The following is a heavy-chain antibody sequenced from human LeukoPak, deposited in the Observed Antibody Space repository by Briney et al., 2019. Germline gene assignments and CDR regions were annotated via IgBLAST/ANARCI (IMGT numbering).Heavy chain of an antibody. J-gene: IGHJ4*02. D-gene: IGHD1-1*01. CDR3: ASATSWNKFDY. Sequence: PGGSLRLSCAASGFTFSSYAMSWVRQAPGKGLEWVSAISGSGGSTYYADSVKGRFTIPRDNAKNSLYLQMNSLRAEDTAVYYCASATSWNKFDYWGQGTLVTVSS. CDR1: GFTFSSYA. CDR2: ISGSGGST. V-gene: IGHV3-23*01.